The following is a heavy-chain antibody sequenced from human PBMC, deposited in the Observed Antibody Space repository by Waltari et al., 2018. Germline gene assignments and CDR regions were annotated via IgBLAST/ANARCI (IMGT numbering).Heavy chain of an antibody. D-gene: IGHD3-10*01. Sequence: QVQLVQSGAEVKKPGASVKVSCKASGYTFTTSTMQWVRQAPGQRPEWMGWINGGSGYTQYSKKVEGRITITRDTAASMAYLGRSSLRSEDTAVYFCGREAREGRAPMAYFDYWGQGTLVTVSS. CDR3: GREAREGRAPMAYFDY. CDR1: GYTFTTST. J-gene: IGHJ4*02. CDR2: INGGSGYT. V-gene: IGHV1-3*01.